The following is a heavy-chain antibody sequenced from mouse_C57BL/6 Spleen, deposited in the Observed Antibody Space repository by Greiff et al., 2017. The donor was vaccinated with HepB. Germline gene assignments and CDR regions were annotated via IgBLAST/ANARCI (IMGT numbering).Heavy chain of an antibody. D-gene: IGHD2-4*01. V-gene: IGHV1-64*01. CDR2: IYPNSGST. CDR1: GYTFTSYW. J-gene: IGHJ3*01. CDR3: SRYGGCYYDYDGVSFPFAY. Sequence: QVQLQQPGAELVKPGASVKLSCKASGYTFTSYWMHWVKQRPGQGLEWIGMIYPNSGSTNYNETFKSKATLTVDKSSSTAYMQLSSLTSEDSAVYYWSRYGGCYYDYDGVSFPFAYWGQGTLVTVSA.